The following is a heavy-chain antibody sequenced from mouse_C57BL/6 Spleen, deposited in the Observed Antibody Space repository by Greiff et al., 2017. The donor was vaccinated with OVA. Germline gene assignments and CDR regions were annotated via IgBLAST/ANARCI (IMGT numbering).Heavy chain of an antibody. CDR1: GYSITSGYY. CDR2: ISYDGSN. CDR3: ASYYGYGYYFDY. V-gene: IGHV3-6*01. J-gene: IGHJ2*01. Sequence: EVKLMESGPGLVKPSQSLSLTCSVTGYSITSGYYWNWIRQFPGNKLEWMGYISYDGSNNYNPSLKNRISITRDTSKNQFFLKLNSVTTEDTATYYCASYYGYGYYFDYWGQGTTLTVSS. D-gene: IGHD2-2*01.